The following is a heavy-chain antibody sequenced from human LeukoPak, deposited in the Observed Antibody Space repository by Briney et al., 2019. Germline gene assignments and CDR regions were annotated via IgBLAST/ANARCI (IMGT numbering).Heavy chain of an antibody. CDR1: GFTFNNAW. V-gene: IGHV3-15*01. Sequence: GGSLRLSCAASGFTFNNAWMSWVRQAPGKGLEWVGRIKSKTDGGTTVYAAPVIGRFTISRDDSKNTLYLQMNSLKIEDTAVYYCTRIIKSGSFDYWGQGVLVTVSS. D-gene: IGHD1-26*01. CDR3: TRIIKSGSFDY. CDR2: IKSKTDGGTT. J-gene: IGHJ4*02.